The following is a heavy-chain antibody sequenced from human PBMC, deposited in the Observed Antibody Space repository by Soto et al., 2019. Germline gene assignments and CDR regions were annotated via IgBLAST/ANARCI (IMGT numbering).Heavy chain of an antibody. CDR1: GYTFTSYA. CDR2: INAGNGNT. D-gene: IGHD2-2*03. V-gene: IGHV1-3*01. J-gene: IGHJ6*01. CDR3: ARDRAGYCSSTSCYYYYGMDV. Sequence: QVQLVQSGAEVKKPGASVKVSCKASGYTFTSYAMHWVRQAPGQRLEWMGWINAGNGNTKYSQKFQGRVTITRDTSASTAYMELSSLRSEDTAVYYCARDRAGYCSSTSCYYYYGMDVW.